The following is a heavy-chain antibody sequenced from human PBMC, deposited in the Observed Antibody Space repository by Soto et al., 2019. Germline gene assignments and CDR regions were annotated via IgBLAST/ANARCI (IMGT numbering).Heavy chain of an antibody. J-gene: IGHJ6*02. D-gene: IGHD6-13*01. CDR1: GYTFTGYY. V-gene: IGHV1-2*04. CDR2: INPNSGGT. CDR3: ARVRSSSSYFSLDV. Sequence: ASVKVSCKASGYTFTGYYMHWVRQAPGQGLEWMGWINPNSGGTNYAQKFQGWVTMTRDTSISTAYMELSRLRSDDTAVYYCARVRSSSSYFSLDVWGQGTTVTVSS.